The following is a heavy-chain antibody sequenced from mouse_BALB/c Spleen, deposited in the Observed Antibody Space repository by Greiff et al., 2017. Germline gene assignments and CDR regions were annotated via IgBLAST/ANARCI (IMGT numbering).Heavy chain of an antibody. V-gene: IGHV2-9*02. CDR2: IWAGGST. D-gene: IGHD2-1*01. CDR3: ARDPVYGNYEYYYAMDY. Sequence: QVQLKESGPGLVAPSQSLSITCTVSGFSLTSYGVHWVRQPPGKGLEWLGVIWAGGSTNYNSALMSRLSISKDNSKSQVFLKMNSLQTDDTAMYYCARDPVYGNYEYYYAMDYWGQGTSVTVSS. J-gene: IGHJ4*01. CDR1: GFSLTSYG.